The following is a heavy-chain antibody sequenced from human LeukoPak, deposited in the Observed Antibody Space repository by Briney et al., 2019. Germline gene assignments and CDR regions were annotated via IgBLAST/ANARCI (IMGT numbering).Heavy chain of an antibody. CDR1: GFTFDDYA. CDR3: AKATEAYSSSWYDDAFDI. Sequence: GGSLRLSCAASGFTFDDYAMHWVRQAPGKGLEWVSGISWNSGSIGYADSVKGRFTISRDNAKNSLYLQMNSLRAEDMALYYCAKATEAYSSSWYDDAFDIWGQGTMVTVSS. V-gene: IGHV3-9*03. J-gene: IGHJ3*02. D-gene: IGHD6-13*01. CDR2: ISWNSGSI.